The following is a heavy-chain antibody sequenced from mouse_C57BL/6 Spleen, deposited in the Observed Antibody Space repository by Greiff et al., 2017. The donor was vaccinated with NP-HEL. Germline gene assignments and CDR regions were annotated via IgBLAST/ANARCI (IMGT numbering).Heavy chain of an antibody. CDR2: INPNNGGT. V-gene: IGHV1-26*01. J-gene: IGHJ2*01. Sequence: VQLQQSGPELVKPGASVKISCKASGYTFTDYYMNWVKQSHGKSLEWIGDINPNNGGTSYNQKFKGKATLTVDKSSSTAYMELRSLTSEDSAVYYCAREGGYDSYYFDYWGQGTTLTVSS. D-gene: IGHD2-2*01. CDR1: GYTFTDYY. CDR3: AREGGYDSYYFDY.